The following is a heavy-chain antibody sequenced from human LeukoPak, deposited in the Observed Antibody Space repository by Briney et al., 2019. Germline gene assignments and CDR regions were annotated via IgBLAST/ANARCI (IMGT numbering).Heavy chain of an antibody. CDR3: ARRCSSTSCYPRAVDY. D-gene: IGHD2-2*01. CDR2: INGDGRNI. CDR1: GFTFSSYW. J-gene: IGHJ4*02. Sequence: GGSLRLSCVASGFTFSSYWMHWVRQDPRKGLVWVSRINGDGRNINYADSVRGRFTISRDNAKNTLYLQMNTLRVEDTAVYYCARRCSSTSCYPRAVDYWGQGTLVTVSS. V-gene: IGHV3-74*01.